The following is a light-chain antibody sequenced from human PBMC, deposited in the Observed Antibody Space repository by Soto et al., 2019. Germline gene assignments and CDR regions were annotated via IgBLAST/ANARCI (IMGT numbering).Light chain of an antibody. J-gene: IGKJ2*01. CDR3: QQYNNWPYT. CDR2: SAS. Sequence: EIVMTQSPATLSVSPGERATLSCRASQSVSRNLAWYQQKLGQAPRLLIYSASTRAIGIPARFSGSGSGTSFTLTISSLKSEDFAVYYCQQYNNWPYTFGQGTKLEIK. CDR1: QSVSRN. V-gene: IGKV3-15*01.